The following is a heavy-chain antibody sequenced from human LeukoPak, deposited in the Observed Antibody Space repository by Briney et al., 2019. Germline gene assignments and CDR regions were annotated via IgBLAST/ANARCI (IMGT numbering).Heavy chain of an antibody. D-gene: IGHD3-3*01. J-gene: IGHJ4*02. CDR2: INTDGSST. Sequence: GGSLRLSCAASGFTFSSYWMHWVRQAPGKGLVWVSRINTDGSSTSYADSVKGRFTISRDNAKNTLYLQMNSLRAEDTAVYYCARDTQYYDFWSGYYLEGNFDYWGQGTLVTVSS. CDR3: ARDTQYYDFWSGYYLEGNFDY. V-gene: IGHV3-74*01. CDR1: GFTFSSYW.